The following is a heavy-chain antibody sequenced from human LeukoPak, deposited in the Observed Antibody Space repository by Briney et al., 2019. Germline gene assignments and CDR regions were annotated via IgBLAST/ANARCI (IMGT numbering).Heavy chain of an antibody. CDR2: TYYRSKWYY. CDR3: ARDEGNTGWYTFDY. J-gene: IGHJ4*02. V-gene: IGHV6-1*01. Sequence: SQTLSLTCAISGDSVSSKNGAWNWIRQSPWRGLEWLGRTYYRSKWYYDYAESMKGRVTINPDTSKNQFSLQLNSVTPEDTAVYYCARDEGNTGWYTFDYWGQGSLVTVTS. CDR1: GDSVSSKNGA. D-gene: IGHD6-19*01.